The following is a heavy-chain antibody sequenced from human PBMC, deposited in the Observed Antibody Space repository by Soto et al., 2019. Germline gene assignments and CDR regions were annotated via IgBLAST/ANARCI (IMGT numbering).Heavy chain of an antibody. CDR2: ISGYIASTDGNT. Sequence: ASVKVSCKASGYTFTNYGINWVRQAPGQGLEWMGWISGYIASTDGNTDYAQKLQGRVTMTTDTSTSTAYMELRSLTSDDTAVYYCARAGRNYYMDVWGEGTTVTVS. J-gene: IGHJ6*03. V-gene: IGHV1-18*01. CDR1: GYTFTNYG. CDR3: ARAGRNYYMDV.